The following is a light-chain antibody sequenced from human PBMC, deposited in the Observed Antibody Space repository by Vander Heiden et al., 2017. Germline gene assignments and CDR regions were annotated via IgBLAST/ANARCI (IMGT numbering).Light chain of an antibody. CDR2: DAS. CDR1: QDISNY. Sequence: IQMTHSPSSLSASVGDRDTITCQASQDISNYLNWYQQKPGKGPKLLVYDASSLQTGVTSRFSGSGSGTDFTLTISSLRPEDIATYYCQQYDNLPLTFGPGTKVDFK. J-gene: IGKJ3*01. CDR3: QQYDNLPLT. V-gene: IGKV1-33*01.